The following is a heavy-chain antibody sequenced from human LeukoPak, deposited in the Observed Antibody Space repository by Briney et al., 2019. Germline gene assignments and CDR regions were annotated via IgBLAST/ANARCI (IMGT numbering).Heavy chain of an antibody. D-gene: IGHD6-13*01. V-gene: IGHV4-38-2*02. CDR2: IYPSGTT. CDR1: GYSISSGYY. J-gene: IGHJ5*02. CDR3: ARAYSSSWYFNWFDP. Sequence: SESLSLTCTVSGYSISSGYYWGWIRQPPGKGLEWIGNIYPSGTTYYNPSLKTRVTISVDTSKNQFSLKLSSVTAADTAVYFCARAYSSSWYFNWFDPWGQGTLVTVSS.